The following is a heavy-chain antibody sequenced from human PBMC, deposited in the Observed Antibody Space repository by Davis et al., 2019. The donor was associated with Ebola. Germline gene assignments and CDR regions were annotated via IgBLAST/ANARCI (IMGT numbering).Heavy chain of an antibody. Sequence: AASVKVSCKASGYTFTSYGISWVRQASGQGLEWMGWISAYNGNTNYAQKLQGRVTMTTDTSTSTAYMELRSLRSDDTAVYYCARETGDGLYYYGMDVWGQGTTVTVSS. J-gene: IGHJ6*02. V-gene: IGHV1-18*01. CDR3: ARETGDGLYYYGMDV. CDR2: ISAYNGNT. CDR1: GYTFTSYG. D-gene: IGHD7-27*01.